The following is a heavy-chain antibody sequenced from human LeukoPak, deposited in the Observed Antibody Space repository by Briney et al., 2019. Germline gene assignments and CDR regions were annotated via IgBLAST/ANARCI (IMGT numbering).Heavy chain of an antibody. CDR3: ARVGSDYSNYFYYYYYYMDV. CDR1: GGSISSSSYY. CDR2: IYYSGST. Sequence: SETLSLTCTASGGSISSSSYYWGWIRQPPGKGLEWIGSIYYSGSTYYNQSLKSRVTISVDTSKNQFSLKLSSVTAADTAVYYCARVGSDYSNYFYYYYYYMDVWGKGTTVTVSS. V-gene: IGHV4-39*07. D-gene: IGHD4-11*01. J-gene: IGHJ6*03.